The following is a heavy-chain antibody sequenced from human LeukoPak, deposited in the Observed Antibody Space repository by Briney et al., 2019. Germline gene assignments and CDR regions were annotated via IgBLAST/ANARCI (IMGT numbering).Heavy chain of an antibody. J-gene: IGHJ4*02. CDR1: GFTFGDYA. D-gene: IGHD2-15*01. CDR3: AKKAGGPSDY. CDR2: IGIGGGNT. V-gene: IGHV3-23*01. Sequence: PGGSLRLSCTVSGFTFGDYAMSWVRQAPGKGLEWVSTIGIGGGNTYYAGSVKGRFTISRDNSKNTLYLQMNRLRAEDTALYYCAKKAGGPSDYWGQGTLVTVSS.